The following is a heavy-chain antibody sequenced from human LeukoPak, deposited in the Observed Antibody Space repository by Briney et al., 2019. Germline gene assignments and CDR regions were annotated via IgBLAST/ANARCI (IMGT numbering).Heavy chain of an antibody. J-gene: IGHJ6*03. V-gene: IGHV4-61*05. Sequence: SETLSLTCTVSGGSISSSSYYWGWIRQPPGKGLEWIGYIYYSGSTNYNPSLKSRVTISVDTSKNQFSLKLSSVTAADTAVYYCARASPEYYDILTGYYTFYYYYYMDVWGKGTTVTISS. CDR1: GGSISSSSYY. CDR2: IYYSGST. D-gene: IGHD3-9*01. CDR3: ARASPEYYDILTGYYTFYYYYYMDV.